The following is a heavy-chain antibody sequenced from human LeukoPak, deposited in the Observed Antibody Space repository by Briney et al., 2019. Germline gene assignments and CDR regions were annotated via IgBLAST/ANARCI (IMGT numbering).Heavy chain of an antibody. CDR2: INSDGSST. D-gene: IGHD3-3*01. J-gene: IGHJ4*02. V-gene: IGHV3-74*01. CDR3: ARDLLYDFWSGYPSYFDS. Sequence: GGSLRLPCAASGFTFSRYWMHWVRQAPGRGLVWVSRINSDGSSTNYADSVKGRFTISRDNAKNTLYVQMNSLRAEDTAVYYCARDLLYDFWSGYPSYFDSWGQGTLVTVSS. CDR1: GFTFSRYW.